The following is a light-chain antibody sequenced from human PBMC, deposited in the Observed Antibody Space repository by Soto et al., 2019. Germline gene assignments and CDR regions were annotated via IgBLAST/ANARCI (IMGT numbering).Light chain of an antibody. CDR2: EVT. V-gene: IGLV2-8*01. CDR3: CSYADNADYV. CDR1: SSDVGAYNY. J-gene: IGLJ1*01. Sequence: QSALAQPPSASGSLGQSVTISCTGTSSDVGAYNYVSWYQQHPGKAPKLMIYEVTRRPSGVPDRFSGSKSGNTASLNVSGLQAEDEADYYCCSYADNADYVFGTGTKGTAL.